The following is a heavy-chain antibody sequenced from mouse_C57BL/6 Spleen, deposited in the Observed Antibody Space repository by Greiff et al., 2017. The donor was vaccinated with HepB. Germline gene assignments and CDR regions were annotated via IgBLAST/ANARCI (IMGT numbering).Heavy chain of an antibody. CDR3: AREDYGSSNWYFDV. CDR1: GYTFTSYW. D-gene: IGHD1-1*01. J-gene: IGHJ1*03. CDR2: IYPGSGST. V-gene: IGHV1-55*01. Sequence: VQLQQSGAELVKPGASVKMSCKASGYTFTSYWITWVKQRPGQGLEWIGDIYPGSGSTNYNEKFKSKATLTVDTSSSTAYMQLSSLTSEDSAVYYGAREDYGSSNWYFDVWGTGTTVTVSS.